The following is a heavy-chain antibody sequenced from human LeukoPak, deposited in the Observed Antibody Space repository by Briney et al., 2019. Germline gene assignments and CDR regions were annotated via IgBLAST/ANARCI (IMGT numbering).Heavy chain of an antibody. CDR1: GYTFTSYG. Sequence: GASVKVSCKASGYTFTSYGISWVRQAPGQGLEWMGWISAYNGNTNYAQKLQGRVTMTTDTSTSTAYMELRSLRSDDTAVYYCARDRGGYCSSTSCYTPDNDAFDIWGQGPMVTVSS. V-gene: IGHV1-18*01. CDR2: ISAYNGNT. D-gene: IGHD2-2*02. J-gene: IGHJ3*02. CDR3: ARDRGGYCSSTSCYTPDNDAFDI.